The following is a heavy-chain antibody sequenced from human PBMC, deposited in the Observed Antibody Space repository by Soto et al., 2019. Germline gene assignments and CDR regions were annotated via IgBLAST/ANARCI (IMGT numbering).Heavy chain of an antibody. J-gene: IGHJ4*02. CDR2: IDPSDSKT. D-gene: IGHD6-13*01. V-gene: IGHV5-10-1*01. CDR3: ARKNIAAAGDDY. CDR1: GYSFSHFW. Sequence: EVQLVQTGAEVKKPGESLRISCKGSGYSFSHFWITWVRQMPGKGLEWMGRIDPSDSKTNYSTSFQGHVNISADKSISPAYRQWRSPKASDTAMYYCARKNIAAAGDDYWGQETLVTVSS.